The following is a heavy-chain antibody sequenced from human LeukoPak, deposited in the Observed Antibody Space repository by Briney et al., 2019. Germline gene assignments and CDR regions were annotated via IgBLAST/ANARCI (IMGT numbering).Heavy chain of an antibody. D-gene: IGHD1-26*01. CDR3: ARAPGEWELADY. CDR1: GYTLTSYG. CDR2: ISAYNGNT. V-gene: IGHV1-18*01. Sequence: GASVKVSCKASGYTLTSYGICWVRQAPGQGLEWMGWISAYNGNTNYAQKFQGRVTMTTDTSTSTAYMELRSLRSDDTAVYYCARAPGEWELADYWGQGTLVTVSS. J-gene: IGHJ4*02.